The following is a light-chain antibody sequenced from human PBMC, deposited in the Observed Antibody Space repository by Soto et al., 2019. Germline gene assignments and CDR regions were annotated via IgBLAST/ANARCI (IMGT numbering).Light chain of an antibody. V-gene: IGLV2-14*01. Sequence: QSALTQPASVSGSPGQSITISCTGTSSDVGGYDYVSWYQHHPGKAPKLMIYEVTNRPSDVSYRLSGSKSGNTASLTISGLQAEDEADYYCSSYTRSSPLFVFGTGTKVTVL. CDR1: SSDVGGYDY. J-gene: IGLJ1*01. CDR3: SSYTRSSPLFV. CDR2: EVT.